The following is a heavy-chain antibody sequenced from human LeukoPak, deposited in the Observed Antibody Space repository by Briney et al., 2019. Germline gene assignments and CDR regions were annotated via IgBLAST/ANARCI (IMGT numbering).Heavy chain of an antibody. D-gene: IGHD3-16*01. CDR2: ISGSGGST. CDR1: GFTFSSYA. CDR3: AKCLYERPEGFDY. Sequence: GGSLRLSCAASGFTFSSYAMSWVRQAPGKRLEWVSAISGSGGSTYYADSVKGRFTIFRDNSKNTLYLQVNSLRAEDTAVYYCAKCLYERPEGFDYWGQGTLVTVSS. J-gene: IGHJ4*02. V-gene: IGHV3-23*01.